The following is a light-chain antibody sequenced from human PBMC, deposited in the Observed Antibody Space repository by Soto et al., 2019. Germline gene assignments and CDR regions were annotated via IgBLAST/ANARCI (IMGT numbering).Light chain of an antibody. CDR2: AAS. CDR1: QPVSTW. J-gene: IGKJ4*01. V-gene: IGKV1-12*01. Sequence: DTQVTYSPSSVSASVGDTVTITRRASQPVSTWLAWYQQKPGGAPKLLIYAASTLQSGVPSRLSGSGSGTDFTLTIRSXQPEDFATYYCQQGASFPRTFGGGTKVDIK. CDR3: QQGASFPRT.